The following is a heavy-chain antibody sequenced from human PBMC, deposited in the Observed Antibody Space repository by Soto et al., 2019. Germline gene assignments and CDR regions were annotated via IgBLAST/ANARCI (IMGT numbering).Heavy chain of an antibody. CDR3: ARDSVLPDGIGGPYYFDY. CDR1: GGTFSSYA. CDR2: IIPIFGTA. J-gene: IGHJ4*02. Sequence: QVQLVQSGAEVKKPGSSVKVSCKASGGTFSSYAISWVRQAPGQGLEWMGGIIPIFGTANYAQKFQGRVTITADESTSTAYMELSSLRSEDTAVYYCARDSVLPDGIGGPYYFDYWGQGTLVTVSS. D-gene: IGHD2-15*01. V-gene: IGHV1-69*12.